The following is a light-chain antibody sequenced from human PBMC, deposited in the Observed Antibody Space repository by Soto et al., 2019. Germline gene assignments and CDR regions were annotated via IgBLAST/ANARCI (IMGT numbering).Light chain of an antibody. V-gene: IGKV3-20*01. CDR1: QRVSSNY. J-gene: IGKJ1*01. CDR2: GAS. CDR3: QQYGSSPTT. Sequence: EILMTQSPATLSVSPGERATLSCRASQRVSSNYLAWYQQKPGQAPRLLIYGASSRATGIPDRFSGSGSGTDFTLTISRLEPEDFAVYYCQQYGSSPTTFGQGTKVDIK.